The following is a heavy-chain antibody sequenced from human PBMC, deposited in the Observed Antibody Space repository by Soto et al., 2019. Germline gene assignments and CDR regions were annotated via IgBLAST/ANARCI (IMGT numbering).Heavy chain of an antibody. Sequence: QVQLQESGPGLVKPSETLSLTCTVSGGSIRRYYWSWIRQSPGKGLEWIGYIYYNGNTNYNPALKSRVTISVDTSKNQFSLKMSSVTAADTAVYYCARGLPSSDDILTGWRIGNAFDIWGQGTKVTVSS. J-gene: IGHJ3*02. CDR1: GGSIRRYY. CDR3: ARGLPSSDDILTGWRIGNAFDI. V-gene: IGHV4-59*01. D-gene: IGHD3-9*01. CDR2: IYYNGNT.